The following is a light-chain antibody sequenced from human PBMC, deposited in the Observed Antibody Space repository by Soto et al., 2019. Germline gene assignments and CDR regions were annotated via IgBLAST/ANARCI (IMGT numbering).Light chain of an antibody. V-gene: IGLV1-51*02. Sequence: QSALTQPPSVSAAPGQKVTISCSGSSSNIGNNYVSWYQQLPGTAPKLLIYENNKRPSGIPDRFSGSKSGTSATLGITGLQTGDEADIYCGTGDSSLGAGGVFGTGTKVTVL. CDR3: GTGDSSLGAGGV. J-gene: IGLJ1*01. CDR1: SSNIGNNY. CDR2: ENN.